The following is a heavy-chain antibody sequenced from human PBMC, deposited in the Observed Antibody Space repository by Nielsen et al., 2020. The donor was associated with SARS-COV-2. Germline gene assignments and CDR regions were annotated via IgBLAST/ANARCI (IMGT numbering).Heavy chain of an antibody. Sequence: ASVKVSCKASGYTFTGYYMHWVRQAPGQGLEWMGRINPNSGGTNYAQKFQGRVTMTRDTSISTAYMELSRLRSEDTAVYYCARTHGVDTAMDSDFDYWGQGTLVTVSS. V-gene: IGHV1-2*06. J-gene: IGHJ4*02. CDR1: GYTFTGYY. CDR2: INPNSGGT. CDR3: ARTHGVDTAMDSDFDY. D-gene: IGHD5-18*01.